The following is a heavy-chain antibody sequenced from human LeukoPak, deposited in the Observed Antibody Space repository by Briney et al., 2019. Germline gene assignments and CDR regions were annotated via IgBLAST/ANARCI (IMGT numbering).Heavy chain of an antibody. V-gene: IGHV3-9*01. CDR2: ISWNSGSI. D-gene: IGHD3-16*02. J-gene: IGHJ4*02. Sequence: GGSLRLSCAASGFTFDDYAMHWVRQAPGKGLEWVSGISWNSGSIGYADSVKGRFTISRDNAKNSLYLQMNSLRAEDTALYYCAKDIEYTFGGVIVGRADYYFDYWGQGTLVTVSS. CDR3: AKDIEYTFGGVIVGRADYYFDY. CDR1: GFTFDDYA.